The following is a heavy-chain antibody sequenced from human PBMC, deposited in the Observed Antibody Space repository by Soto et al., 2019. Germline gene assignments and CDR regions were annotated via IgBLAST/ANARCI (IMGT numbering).Heavy chain of an antibody. D-gene: IGHD6-19*01. CDR2: ISGSGDST. CDR3: SRRGSGWYFDY. J-gene: IGHJ4*02. V-gene: IGHV3-23*01. CDR1: GFTFSSYA. Sequence: EVQLLESGGGLVQPGGSLRLSCAASGFTFSSYAMSWVRQAPGKGLEWVSVISGSGDSTYYADSVKGRFTISRDNSKHTLYLQMNSLRAEDTAVDYCSRRGSGWYFDYWGQGTLVTVSS.